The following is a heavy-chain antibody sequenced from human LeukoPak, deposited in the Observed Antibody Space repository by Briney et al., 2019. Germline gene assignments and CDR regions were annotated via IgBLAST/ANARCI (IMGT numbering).Heavy chain of an antibody. CDR3: ARDPLAALGNWFGP. D-gene: IGHD6-13*01. Sequence: SETLSLTCTVSGASISSGGYYWSWIRQPAGKGLEWIGRIYSSGSVNYNPSLKSRVTISMDTSKDQFSLKLTSVTDAATAVYYCARDPLAALGNWFGPWGQGILVTVSS. CDR1: GASISSGGYY. J-gene: IGHJ5*02. V-gene: IGHV4-61*02. CDR2: IYSSGSV.